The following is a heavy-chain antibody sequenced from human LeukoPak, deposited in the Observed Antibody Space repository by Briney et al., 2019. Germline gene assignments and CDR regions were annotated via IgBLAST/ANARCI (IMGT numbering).Heavy chain of an antibody. V-gene: IGHV3-30*18. CDR3: AKGRQQWWTFDALDI. J-gene: IGHJ3*02. D-gene: IGHD5-18*01. Sequence: GESLRLSCAASGFTVSSNYMIWVRQAPGKGLEWVALISYDGGKRYYADSVKGRFTISRDNSKNTLYLQMNSLIPDDTAVYYCAKGRQQWWTFDALDIWGQGTMVTVSS. CDR2: ISYDGGKR. CDR1: GFTVSSNY.